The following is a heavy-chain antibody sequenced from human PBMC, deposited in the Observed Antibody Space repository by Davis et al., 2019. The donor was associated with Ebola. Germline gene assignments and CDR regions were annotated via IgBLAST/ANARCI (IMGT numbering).Heavy chain of an antibody. CDR1: GGSISSYY. Sequence: MPSETLSLTCTVSGGSISSYYWSWIRQPPGKGLEWIGYIYYSGSTNYNPSLKSRVTISVDTSKNQFSLKLSSVTAADTAVYYCARQDSSGYFDYWGQGILVTVSS. D-gene: IGHD3-22*01. CDR3: ARQDSSGYFDY. CDR2: IYYSGST. V-gene: IGHV4-59*01. J-gene: IGHJ4*02.